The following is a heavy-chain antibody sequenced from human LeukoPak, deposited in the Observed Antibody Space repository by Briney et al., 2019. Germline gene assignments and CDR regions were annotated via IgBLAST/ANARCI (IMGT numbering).Heavy chain of an antibody. CDR3: AKGSAVGRYYYYYMDV. J-gene: IGHJ6*03. V-gene: IGHV3-9*01. CDR2: ISWNGGSI. Sequence: PGGSLRLSCAASGFTFDDYAMHWVRQAPGKGLEWVSGISWNGGSIGYADSVKGRFTISRDNAKNSLYLQMNSLRAEDTALYYCAKGSAVGRYYYYYMDVWGKGTTVTVSS. CDR1: GFTFDDYA.